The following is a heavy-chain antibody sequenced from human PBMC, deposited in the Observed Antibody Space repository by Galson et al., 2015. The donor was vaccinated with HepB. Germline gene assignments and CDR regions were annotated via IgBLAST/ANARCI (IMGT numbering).Heavy chain of an antibody. CDR3: ARDKKIGTVAGTLSYYFDY. Sequence: SLRLSCAASGFTFSSYAMHWVRQAPGKGLEWVAVISCDGSNKYYADSVKGRFTISRDNSKNTLYLQMNSLRAEDTAVYYCARDKKIGTVAGTLSYYFDYWGQGTLVTVSS. V-gene: IGHV3-30-3*01. J-gene: IGHJ4*02. CDR2: ISCDGSNK. CDR1: GFTFSSYA. D-gene: IGHD6-19*01.